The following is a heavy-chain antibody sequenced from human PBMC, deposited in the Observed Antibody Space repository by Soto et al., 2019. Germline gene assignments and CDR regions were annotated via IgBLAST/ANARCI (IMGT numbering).Heavy chain of an antibody. V-gene: IGHV3-23*01. CDR2: ISGSGGST. CDR1: GFTFSSYA. Sequence: EVQLLESGGGLVQPGGSLRLSCAASGFTFSSYAMSWVRQAPGKGLEWVSAISGSGGSTYYADSVKGRFTISRDNSKNTQYLQMNSLRAEDTAVYYCAKESRVTTVTTALDYWGQGTLVTVAS. CDR3: AKESRVTTVTTALDY. D-gene: IGHD4-17*01. J-gene: IGHJ4*02.